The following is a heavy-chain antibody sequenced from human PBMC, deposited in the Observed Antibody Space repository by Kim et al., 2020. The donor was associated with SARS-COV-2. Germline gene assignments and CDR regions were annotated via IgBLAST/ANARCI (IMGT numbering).Heavy chain of an antibody. D-gene: IGHD2-2*01. V-gene: IGHV4-59*08. J-gene: IGHJ6*02. CDR1: GGSISSYY. Sequence: SETLSLTCTVSGGSISSYYWSWIRQPPGKGLEWIGYIYYSGSTNYNPSLKSRVTISVDTSKNQFSLKLSSVTAADTAVYYCARQQLVPAARYYYYGMDVWGQGTTVTVSS. CDR3: ARQQLVPAARYYYYGMDV. CDR2: IYYSGST.